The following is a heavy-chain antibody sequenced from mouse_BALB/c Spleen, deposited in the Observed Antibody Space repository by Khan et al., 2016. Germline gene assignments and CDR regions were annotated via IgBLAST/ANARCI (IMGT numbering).Heavy chain of an antibody. CDR3: ARDYGSSYVDY. Sequence: QVRLQQSGAELAKPGASVKMSCKASGYTFTSYWMHWVKQRPGQGLEWIGYINPSTGYTEYNQKFKDKATLTADKSSSTAYMQLSSLTSEDSAVYYCARDYGSSYVDYLRQGTTLPVSS. D-gene: IGHD1-1*01. J-gene: IGHJ2*01. CDR2: INPSTGYT. CDR1: GYTFTSYW. V-gene: IGHV1-7*01.